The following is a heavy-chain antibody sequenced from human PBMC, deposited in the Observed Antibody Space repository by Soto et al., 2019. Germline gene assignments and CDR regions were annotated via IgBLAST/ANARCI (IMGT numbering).Heavy chain of an antibody. CDR2: INHSGST. D-gene: IGHD1-26*01. J-gene: IGHJ6*02. V-gene: IGHV4-30-2*01. CDR1: GGSISSGGYS. CDR3: ARGGRSYYPYYYGMDV. Sequence: PSETLSLTCAVSGGSISSGGYSWSWIRQPPGKGLEWIGYINHSGSTNYNPSLKSRVTISVDTSKNQFSLKLSSVTAADTAVYYCARGGRSYYPYYYGMDVWGQGTTVTVSS.